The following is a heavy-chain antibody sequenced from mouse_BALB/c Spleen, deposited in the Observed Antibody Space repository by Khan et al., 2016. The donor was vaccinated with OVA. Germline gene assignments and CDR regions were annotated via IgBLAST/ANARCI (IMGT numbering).Heavy chain of an antibody. Sequence: EVKLVESGGGLVQPEGSRKLSCAASGFTFNSYGMHWVRQAPEKGLEWVAYISGDSNTLYYADTVKGRFTISRDNPKNTLFLQMTSLMSEDTAMYYCATSYFYGYYFDYWGPGTTLTVS. V-gene: IGHV5-17*02. J-gene: IGHJ2*01. CDR2: ISGDSNTL. CDR3: ATSYFYGYYFDY. D-gene: IGHD1-1*01. CDR1: GFTFNSYG.